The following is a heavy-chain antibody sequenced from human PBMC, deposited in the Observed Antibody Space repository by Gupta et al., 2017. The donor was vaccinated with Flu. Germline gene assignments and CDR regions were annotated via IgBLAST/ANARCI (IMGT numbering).Heavy chain of an antibody. CDR3: ARTWKTVTGAVYFQY. V-gene: IGHV1-2*02. CDR2: INANNNAT. D-gene: IGHD4-17*01. CDR1: WYTLPAYY. Sequence: QVLLGQSGAEGKGPGASGKTSLKAFWYTLPAYYLHWLRQAPGQGFEWMGWINANNNATNYAQEFKDRVTMTRDTSVSTGHMELSRLTPDDTATYYCARTWKTVTGAVYFQYWGQGTLVIVSS. J-gene: IGHJ1*01.